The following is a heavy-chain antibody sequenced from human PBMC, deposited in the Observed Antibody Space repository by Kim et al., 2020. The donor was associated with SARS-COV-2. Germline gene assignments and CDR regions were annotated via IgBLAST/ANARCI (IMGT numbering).Heavy chain of an antibody. V-gene: IGHV5-51*01. Sequence: GESLKISCKGSGYSFTSYWIGWVRQMPGKGLELMGIISPDDSDTRYSPSFQGQVTILADKSTRTAYQQWSSLKTSDTAVYYCARVINYYDRSGYYDNWGQGTLVTVSS. CDR3: ARVINYYDRSGYYDN. CDR2: ISPDDSDT. D-gene: IGHD3-22*01. CDR1: GYSFTSYW. J-gene: IGHJ4*02.